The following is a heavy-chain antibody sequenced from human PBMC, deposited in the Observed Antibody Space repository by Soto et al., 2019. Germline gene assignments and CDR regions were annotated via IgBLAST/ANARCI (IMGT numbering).Heavy chain of an antibody. V-gene: IGHV3-23*01. D-gene: IGHD4-17*01. CDR2: ISGYGDSI. CDR3: AKLSGFGDPNPIDY. J-gene: IGHJ4*02. CDR1: GFIFSNFA. Sequence: EVQLLESGGDLVQPGGSLRLSCVASGFIFSNFAMNWVRQAPGKGLDWVSGISGYGDSISYAESVKGRFTISRDNSKNTLYLQLNNLRAGHTAVYYCAKLSGFGDPNPIDYWGQGTLVTVSS.